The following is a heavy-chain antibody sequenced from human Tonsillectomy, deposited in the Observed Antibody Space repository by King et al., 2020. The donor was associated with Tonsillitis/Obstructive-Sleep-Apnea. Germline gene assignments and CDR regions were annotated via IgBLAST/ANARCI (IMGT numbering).Heavy chain of an antibody. CDR3: ASSSSAH. D-gene: IGHD3-10*01. CDR1: GYTFTSYY. CDR2: IDPSGGRT. V-gene: IGHV1-46*01. J-gene: IGHJ4*02. Sequence: QLVQSGAEVKKPGASVKVSCKASGYTFTSYYMHWVRQAPGQGLEWMGIIDPSGGRTSYAQKFQGRVTMTRDTSTSTVYMELSSLRSDDTAVYDCASSSSAHWGQGTLVTVSS.